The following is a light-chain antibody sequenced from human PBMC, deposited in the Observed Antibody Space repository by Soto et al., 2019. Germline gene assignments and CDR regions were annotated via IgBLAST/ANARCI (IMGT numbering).Light chain of an antibody. V-gene: IGLV2-14*01. CDR3: SSYTSSSTGV. CDR2: GVS. CDR1: SSDVGGYDY. J-gene: IGLJ3*02. Sequence: QSALTQPASVSGSPGQSITISCTGSSSDVGGYDYVSWYQQHPGKAPKLMIYGVSVRPSGVSYRFSGSKSGNTASLTISGLQAEDEADYYCSSYTSSSTGVFAGGTKLTVL.